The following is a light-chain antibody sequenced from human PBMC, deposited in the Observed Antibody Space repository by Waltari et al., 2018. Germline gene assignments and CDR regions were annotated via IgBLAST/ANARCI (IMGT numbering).Light chain of an antibody. CDR1: PSTTGAHYD. CDR2: ANN. V-gene: IGLV1-40*01. J-gene: IGLJ3*02. CDR3: QSYDNSLRGV. Sequence: QSVLPQPPSVSGAPGQSVTTSCTGSPSTTGAHYDVPWYQQVPGTAPKPLIYANNNRPSGVPDRFSGSRSGTSASLAITGLQAEDEADYYCQSYDNSLRGVFGGGTKLTVL.